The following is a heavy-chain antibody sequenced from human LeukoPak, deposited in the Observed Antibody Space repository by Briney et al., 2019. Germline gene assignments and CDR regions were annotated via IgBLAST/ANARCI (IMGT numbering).Heavy chain of an antibody. CDR3: FTTGTTGRDY. Sequence: GGSLRLSCAASGFTFSSYSMNWVRQAPGKGLEWVSYISSSSSTXXXAXXXKGRFTISRDNAKNSLYLQMNSLRAEDTAVYYCFTTGTTGRDYWGQGTLVTVSS. D-gene: IGHD1-1*01. J-gene: IGHJ4*02. CDR2: ISSSSSTX. V-gene: IGHV3-48*01. CDR1: GFTFSSYS.